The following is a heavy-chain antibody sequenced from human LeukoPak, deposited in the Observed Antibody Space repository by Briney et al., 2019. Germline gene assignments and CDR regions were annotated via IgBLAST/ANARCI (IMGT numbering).Heavy chain of an antibody. Sequence: SETLSLTCAVSGGSISSSSYYWGWIRQPPGKGLEWIGSIYYSGSTYYNPSLKSRVTISVDTSKNQFSLKLSSVTAADTAVYYCARIRQYYDILTGYYRRGSRSPFDYWGQGTLVTVSS. D-gene: IGHD3-9*01. V-gene: IGHV4-39*01. J-gene: IGHJ4*02. CDR2: IYYSGST. CDR1: GGSISSSSYY. CDR3: ARIRQYYDILTGYYRRGSRSPFDY.